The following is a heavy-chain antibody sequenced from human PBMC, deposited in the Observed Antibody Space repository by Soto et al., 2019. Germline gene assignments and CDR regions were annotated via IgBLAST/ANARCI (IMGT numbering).Heavy chain of an antibody. CDR1: GGSFSGYY. CDR3: ARCLGIVVARPFDY. J-gene: IGHJ4*02. Sequence: SETLSLTCAVYGGSFSGYYWSWIRQPPGKGLEWIGEINHSGSTNYNPSLKSRVTISVDTSKNQFCLKVRSVTAADTAVYYCARCLGIVVARPFDYWGQGTLVTVSS. V-gene: IGHV4-34*01. D-gene: IGHD3-22*01. CDR2: INHSGST.